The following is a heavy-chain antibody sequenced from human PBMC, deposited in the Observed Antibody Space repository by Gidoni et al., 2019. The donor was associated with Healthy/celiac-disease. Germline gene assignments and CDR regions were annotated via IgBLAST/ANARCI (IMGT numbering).Heavy chain of an antibody. CDR3: ARWAGEDFYYYYMDV. D-gene: IGHD3-3*01. J-gene: IGHJ6*03. CDR1: GYSFTSYW. Sequence: EVQLVQSGAEVKKPGESLRISCKGSGYSFTSYWISGVRQMPGKGLEWMGGIDPSDSYTNYSPSFQGHVTSSADKSISTAYLQWSSLKASDTAMYYCARWAGEDFYYYYMDVWGKGTTVTVSS. V-gene: IGHV5-10-1*03. CDR2: IDPSDSYT.